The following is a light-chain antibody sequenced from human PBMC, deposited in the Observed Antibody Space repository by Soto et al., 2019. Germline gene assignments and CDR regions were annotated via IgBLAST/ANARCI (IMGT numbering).Light chain of an antibody. CDR2: DNY. Sequence: QSVLTQPPSVSAAPGQKVTISCSGSSSNIGNQYVSWYQQLTQTAPKLLIYDNYKRPSGIPDRFSGSKSGTSATLGIAGLQTGDEADYYCASWDGSLIAVVFGGGTKLTVL. CDR1: SSNIGNQY. CDR3: ASWDGSLIAVV. J-gene: IGLJ2*01. V-gene: IGLV1-51*01.